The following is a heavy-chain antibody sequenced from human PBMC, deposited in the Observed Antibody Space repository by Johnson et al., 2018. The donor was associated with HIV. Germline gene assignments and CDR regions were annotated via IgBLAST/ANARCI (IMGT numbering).Heavy chain of an antibody. J-gene: IGHJ3*02. Sequence: QVQLVESGGGLVQPGGSLRLSCAASGFTVSSNYMSWVRQAPGKGLEWVAVIQSDETTKYYADSVKGRFTISRDNSKKTLYLQMNSLSAEDTAVYYCTGEDGLGESALVFDMWGQGTMVTVSS. V-gene: IGHV3-33*08. CDR1: GFTVSSNY. CDR2: IQSDETTK. D-gene: IGHD3-16*02. CDR3: TGEDGLGESALVFDM.